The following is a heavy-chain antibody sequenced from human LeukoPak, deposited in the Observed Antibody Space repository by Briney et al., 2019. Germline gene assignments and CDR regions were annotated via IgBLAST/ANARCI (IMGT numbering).Heavy chain of an antibody. CDR2: IYPGDSDT. CDR1: GYSFTSYW. V-gene: IGHV5-51*01. D-gene: IGHD5-24*01. Sequence: GESLKISCKGSGYSFTSYWIGWVRQMPGKGLEWMGIIYPGDSDTRYSPSFQGQVTISADKSISTAYLQWSSLKASDTAMYYCARVVSGPVEMATFDYWGQGTLVTVSS. CDR3: ARVVSGPVEMATFDY. J-gene: IGHJ4*02.